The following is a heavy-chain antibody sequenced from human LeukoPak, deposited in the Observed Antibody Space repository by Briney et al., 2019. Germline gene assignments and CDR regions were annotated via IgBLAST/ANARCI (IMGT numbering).Heavy chain of an antibody. Sequence: SVKVSCKASGGTFSSYAISWVRQAPGQGLEWMGRIIPILGIANYAQKFQGRVTITADKSTSTAYMELSSLRSEDTAVYYCARDRLGYCSSTSCYLGDYWGQGTLVTVSS. J-gene: IGHJ4*02. CDR2: IIPILGIA. CDR3: ARDRLGYCSSTSCYLGDY. V-gene: IGHV1-69*04. CDR1: GGTFSSYA. D-gene: IGHD2-2*01.